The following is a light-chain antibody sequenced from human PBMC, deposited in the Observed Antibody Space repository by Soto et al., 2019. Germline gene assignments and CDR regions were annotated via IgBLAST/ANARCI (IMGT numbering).Light chain of an antibody. CDR1: QSVSSSY. Sequence: EIVLTQSPGTLSLSPGERATLSCRASQSVSSSYFAWYQQKPGQAPRLLIYGASSRATGIPDRFSGSVSGTDFTLTISRLEPEDFAVYYCQQYGSSPLTLGGGTKVEIK. CDR2: GAS. CDR3: QQYGSSPLT. J-gene: IGKJ4*01. V-gene: IGKV3-20*01.